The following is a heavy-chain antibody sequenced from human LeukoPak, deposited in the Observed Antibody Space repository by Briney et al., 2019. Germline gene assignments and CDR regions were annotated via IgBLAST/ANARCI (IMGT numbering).Heavy chain of an antibody. CDR3: TWVGARYYFDY. J-gene: IGHJ4*02. CDR1: GFTFKHAW. CDR2: IKSKTNGGTT. Sequence: GGSLRLSCADSGFTFKHAWMNLVRQAPGKGLEWVGRIKSKTNGGTTDYAAPVKGRFTISRDDSKNTLYLQMNSLKTEDTAVYYCTWVGARYYFDYWGQGTLVTVSS. D-gene: IGHD1-26*01. V-gene: IGHV3-15*01.